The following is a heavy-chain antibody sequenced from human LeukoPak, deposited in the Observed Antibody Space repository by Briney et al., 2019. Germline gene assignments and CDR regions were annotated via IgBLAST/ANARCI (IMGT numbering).Heavy chain of an antibody. J-gene: IGHJ6*03. V-gene: IGHV4-34*01. D-gene: IGHD6-13*01. CDR2: INHRGST. Sequence: SETLSLTCAVYGGSFSGHYWSWIRQPPGKGLEWIGEINHRGSTNYNPSLKSRVTISVDTSKNQFSLKLSSVTAADTAVYYCARGQQLVLGYYYMDVWGKGTTVTVSS. CDR1: GGSFSGHY. CDR3: ARGQQLVLGYYYMDV.